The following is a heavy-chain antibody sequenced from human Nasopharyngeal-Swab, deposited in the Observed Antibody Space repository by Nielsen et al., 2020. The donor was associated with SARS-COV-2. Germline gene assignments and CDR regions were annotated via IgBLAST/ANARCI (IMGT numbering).Heavy chain of an antibody. CDR1: GFTFSTYP. CDR2: ISYDGSNK. V-gene: IGHV3-30-3*01. D-gene: IGHD6-13*01. Sequence: GESLKISCAASGFTFSTYPMHWVRQAAGKGLEWVAVISYDGSNKYYADSVKGRFTISRDNSKNTLYLQMNSLRAEDTAVYYCARDFISSLGYFDYWGQGTLVTVSS. J-gene: IGHJ4*02. CDR3: ARDFISSLGYFDY.